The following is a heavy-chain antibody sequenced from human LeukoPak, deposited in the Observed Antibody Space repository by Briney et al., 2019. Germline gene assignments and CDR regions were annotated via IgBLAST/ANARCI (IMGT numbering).Heavy chain of an antibody. Sequence: PSETLSLTCSVSGGSITSSSYYWAWIRQPPEKGLEWIGSIYYTGGTNYSPSLKSRLTISVDTSRNQFSLKLSSVTAADTAVYYCARQGVDTAMVRVYYFDYWGQGTLVTVSS. CDR3: ARQGVDTAMVRVYYFDY. V-gene: IGHV4-39*01. CDR1: GGSITSSSYY. CDR2: IYYTGGT. D-gene: IGHD5-18*01. J-gene: IGHJ4*02.